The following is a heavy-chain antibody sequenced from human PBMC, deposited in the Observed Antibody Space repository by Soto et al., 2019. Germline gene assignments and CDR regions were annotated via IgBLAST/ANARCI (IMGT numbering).Heavy chain of an antibody. CDR3: ARGGVRTTFRH. Sequence: QVQLQESGPGLVKPSQTLSLTCTVSGGSVSSGGYYWSWVRQPPGKGLEWIGYIYDSGSTVYNPSRKTRLPISGDTARNQFSLRLSPVTAADTAVYYCARGGVRTTFRHWGQGALVTVSS. D-gene: IGHD3-10*01. CDR2: IYDSGST. V-gene: IGHV4-31*03. CDR1: GGSVSSGGYY. J-gene: IGHJ4*02.